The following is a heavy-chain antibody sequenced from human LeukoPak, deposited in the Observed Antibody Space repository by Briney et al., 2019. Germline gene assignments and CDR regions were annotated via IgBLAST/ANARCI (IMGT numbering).Heavy chain of an antibody. CDR3: VRHLTYLDY. Sequence: GGSLRLSCAASGFTFSSNWMSWVRQAPGKGLEWVANIKQDGSEKYYVDSVEGRFSISRDNAKNSLYLQMNSLRAEDTAVYYCVRHLTYLDYWGQGTLLTVSS. D-gene: IGHD4/OR15-4a*01. V-gene: IGHV3-7*01. CDR1: GFTFSSNW. J-gene: IGHJ4*02. CDR2: IKQDGSEK.